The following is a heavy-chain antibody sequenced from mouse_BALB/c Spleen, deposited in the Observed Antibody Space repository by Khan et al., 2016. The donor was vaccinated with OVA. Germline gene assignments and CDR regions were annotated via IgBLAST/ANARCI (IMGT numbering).Heavy chain of an antibody. CDR2: ISTYYGDV. Sequence: QVQLQQSGAELVRPGVSVKISCKGSGYTFTDFTIHWVKQSHALSLEWIGVISTYYGDVTYNQKFKGKATMTVDKSSSTTYMELARLTSEDSAIFYCTRGAGGGRFAYWGQGTLVTVSA. J-gene: IGHJ3*01. CDR3: TRGAGGGRFAY. V-gene: IGHV1S137*01. CDR1: GYTFTDFT.